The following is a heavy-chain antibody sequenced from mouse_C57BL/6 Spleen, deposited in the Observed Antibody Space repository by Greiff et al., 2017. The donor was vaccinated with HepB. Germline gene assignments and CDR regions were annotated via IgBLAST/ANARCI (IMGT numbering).Heavy chain of an antibody. J-gene: IGHJ4*01. D-gene: IGHD4-1*01. CDR2: IYPGSGST. Sequence: QVHVKQPGAELVKPGASVKMSCKASGYTFTSYWITWVKQRPGQGLEWIGDIYPGSGSTNYNEKFKSKATLTVDTSSSTAYMQLSSLTSEDSAVYYCAPNWDTGDYWGQGTSVTVSS. CDR1: GYTFTSYW. V-gene: IGHV1-55*01. CDR3: APNWDTGDY.